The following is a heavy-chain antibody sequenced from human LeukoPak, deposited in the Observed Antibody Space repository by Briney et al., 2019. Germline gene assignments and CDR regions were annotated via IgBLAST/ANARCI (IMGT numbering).Heavy chain of an antibody. J-gene: IGHJ6*03. V-gene: IGHV3-74*01. CDR1: GFTFSSYW. CDR3: ARDRITIFGVVSEHYMDV. D-gene: IGHD3-3*01. Sequence: GGSLRLSCAASGFTFSSYWMHWVRQAPGKGLGWVSRINSDGSSTIYADSVKGRFTISRDNAKNTLYLQMISLRAEDTAVYYCARDRITIFGVVSEHYMDVWGKGTTVTVSS. CDR2: INSDGSST.